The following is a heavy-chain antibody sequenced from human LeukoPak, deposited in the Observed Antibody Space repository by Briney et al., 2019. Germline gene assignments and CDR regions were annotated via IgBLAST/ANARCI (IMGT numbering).Heavy chain of an antibody. D-gene: IGHD3-22*01. CDR2: ISYDGSNK. V-gene: IGHV3-30*04. CDR3: AREPFQQIVVVMYYFDY. CDR1: GFTFSSYA. J-gene: IGHJ4*02. Sequence: PGRSLRLSCAASGFTFSSYAMHWVRQAPGKGLEWVAVISYDGSNKYYADSVKGRFTISRDNSKNTLYLQMNSLRAEDTAVYYCAREPFQQIVVVMYYFDYWGQGTLVTVSS.